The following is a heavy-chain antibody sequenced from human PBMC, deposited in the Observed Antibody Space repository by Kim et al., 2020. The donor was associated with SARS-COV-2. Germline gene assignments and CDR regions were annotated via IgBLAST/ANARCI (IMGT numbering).Heavy chain of an antibody. CDR2: ISGDGTTT. D-gene: IGHD3-10*01. J-gene: IGHJ6*02. CDR1: GFTFDDYA. CDR3: AKETGYYTSRGRLDV. Sequence: GSLRLSCEGSGFTFDDYAMHWVRQAPGKGLEWVSLISGDGTTTYYAASVRGRFTISRDNSKNSLYLQMNSLRTEDTALYYCAKETGYYTSRGRLDVWGQ. V-gene: IGHV3-43*02.